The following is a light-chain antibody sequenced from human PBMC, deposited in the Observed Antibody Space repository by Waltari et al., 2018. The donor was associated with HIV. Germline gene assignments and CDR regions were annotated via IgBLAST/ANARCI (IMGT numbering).Light chain of an antibody. J-gene: IGKJ1*01. CDR2: DAA. Sequence: DIQMTQSPSSLSASVGDRVTITCQAIQDICNYLNWYQQKPGKAPKLLIYDAANWETGVPSRFRGSGSGTDFTFTISSLQPEDIATYYCQQYDNLPWTCGQGTKVEIK. V-gene: IGKV1-33*01. CDR1: QDICNY. CDR3: QQYDNLPWT.